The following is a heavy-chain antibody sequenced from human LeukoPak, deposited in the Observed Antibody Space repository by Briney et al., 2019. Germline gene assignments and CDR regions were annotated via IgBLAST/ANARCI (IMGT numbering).Heavy chain of an antibody. J-gene: IGHJ3*02. CDR2: ISAYNGNT. D-gene: IGHD2-21*02. CDR1: GYTFTSYG. CDR3: ARGEHIVVVTATGAAFDI. V-gene: IGHV1-18*01. Sequence: ASVKVSCKASGYTFTSYGISWVRQAPGQGLEWMGWISAYNGNTNYAQKLQGRVTMTTDTSTSTAYMELRSLRSDDTAVYYCARGEHIVVVTATGAAFDIWGQGTVVTVSS.